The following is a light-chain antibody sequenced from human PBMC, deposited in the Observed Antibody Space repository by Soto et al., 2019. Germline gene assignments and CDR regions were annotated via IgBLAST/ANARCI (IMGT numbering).Light chain of an antibody. V-gene: IGLV4-69*01. CDR3: QTWGTGIQVI. CDR1: SGHSTYA. Sequence: QLVLTQSPSASASLGASVKLTCTLSSGHSTYAIAWHQQQPEKGPRYLMKLNSDGSHSKGDGIPDRFSGSSSGAERYLTISSLQSEDEADSYCQTWGTGIQVIFGGGTKLTVL. J-gene: IGLJ2*01. CDR2: LNSDGSH.